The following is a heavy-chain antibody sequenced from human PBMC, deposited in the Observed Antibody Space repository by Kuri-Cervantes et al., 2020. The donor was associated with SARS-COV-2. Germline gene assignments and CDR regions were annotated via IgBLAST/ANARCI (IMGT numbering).Heavy chain of an antibody. V-gene: IGHV3-21*01. D-gene: IGHD6-13*01. CDR1: GFTFSSYS. CDR3: ARDSPDSSSWYYYYYGMDV. Sequence: GGSLRLSCAASGFTFSSYSMNWVRQAPGKGLEWVSSISSSSSYIYYADSVKGRFTISRDNAKNSLYLQMNSLRAEDTAVYYCARDSPDSSSWYYYYYGMDVWVQGTTVTVSS. CDR2: ISSSSSYI. J-gene: IGHJ6*02.